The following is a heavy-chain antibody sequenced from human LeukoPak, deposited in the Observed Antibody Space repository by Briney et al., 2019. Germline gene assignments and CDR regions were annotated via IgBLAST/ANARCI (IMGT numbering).Heavy chain of an antibody. CDR3: ARGYGSGSSHIDY. V-gene: IGHV3-74*01. Sequence: GSLRLSCAASGFIFSDYGMHWVRQAPGKGLVWVSRIYNDGSSTSYADSVKGRFTISRDNAKNSLYLQMNSLRAEDTAVYYCARGYGSGSSHIDYWGQGTLVTVSS. J-gene: IGHJ4*02. CDR2: IYNDGSST. CDR1: GFIFSDYG. D-gene: IGHD3-10*01.